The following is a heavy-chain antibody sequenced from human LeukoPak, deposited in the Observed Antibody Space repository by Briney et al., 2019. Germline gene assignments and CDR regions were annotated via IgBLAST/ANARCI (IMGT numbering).Heavy chain of an antibody. CDR2: ISAYNGNT. CDR1: GYTFTGYY. D-gene: IGHD2-21*02. V-gene: IGHV1-18*04. CDR3: ARAAPMAYCGGDCYRYAFDI. Sequence: GASVKVSCKTSGYTFTGYYMHWVRQAPGQGLEWMGWISAYNGNTNYAQKLQGRVTMTTDTSTSTAYMELRSLRSDDTAVYYCARAAPMAYCGGDCYRYAFDIWGQGTMVTVSS. J-gene: IGHJ3*02.